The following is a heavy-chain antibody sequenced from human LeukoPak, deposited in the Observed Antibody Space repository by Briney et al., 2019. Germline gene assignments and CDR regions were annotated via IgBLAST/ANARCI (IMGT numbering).Heavy chain of an antibody. Sequence: PGGSLRLSCVASGFTFSNYAMSWVRQAPEKGLDWVSVISGSAHKIRYADSVKGRFTISRDNSKNTVYLQMNNLRAEDTALYYCAGRVTGYSSGYVYWGQGTLVTVSS. D-gene: IGHD5-18*01. J-gene: IGHJ4*02. V-gene: IGHV3-23*01. CDR2: ISGSAHKI. CDR1: GFTFSNYA. CDR3: AGRVTGYSSGYVY.